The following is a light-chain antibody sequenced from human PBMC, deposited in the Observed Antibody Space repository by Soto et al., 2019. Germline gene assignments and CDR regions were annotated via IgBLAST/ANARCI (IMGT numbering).Light chain of an antibody. J-gene: IGLJ2*01. CDR3: SSYAGSQLL. CDR2: DVN. V-gene: IGLV2-23*02. CDR1: SSDVGSSNL. Sequence: QSVLTQPASVSGSPGQSITISCTGTSSDVGSSNLVSWYQQLLGKAPKLMIYDVNARPSGISNRFSGSKSGNTASLTISGLQAEDEADYYCSSYAGSQLLFGGGTKLTVL.